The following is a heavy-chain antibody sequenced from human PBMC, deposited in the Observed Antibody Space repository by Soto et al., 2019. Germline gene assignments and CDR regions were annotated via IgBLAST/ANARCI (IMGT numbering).Heavy chain of an antibody. J-gene: IGHJ4*02. CDR2: INHSGST. CDR1: GGSFSGYY. D-gene: IGHD2-21*01. CDR3: ARDKIPGLFAY. Sequence: TLSLTCAVYGGSFSGYYWTWIRQPPGTGLEWIGEINHSGSTNYNPSLKSRVTISVDTSKNQFSLKLTSVTAADTAVYYCARDKIPGLFAYWGQGTLVTVSS. V-gene: IGHV4-34*01.